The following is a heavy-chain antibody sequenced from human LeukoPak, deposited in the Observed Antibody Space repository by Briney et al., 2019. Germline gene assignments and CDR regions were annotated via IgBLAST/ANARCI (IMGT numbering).Heavy chain of an antibody. CDR2: IYYSGST. CDR1: GGSISSYY. D-gene: IGHD6-13*01. CDR3: AREDRTAAAGFDP. Sequence: PSETLSLTCTVSGGSISSYYWSWLRQPPGKGLEWIGYIYYSGSTNYNPSLKSRVTISVDTSKNQFSLKLSSVTAADTAVYYCAREDRTAAAGFDPWGQGTLVTVPS. J-gene: IGHJ5*02. V-gene: IGHV4-59*01.